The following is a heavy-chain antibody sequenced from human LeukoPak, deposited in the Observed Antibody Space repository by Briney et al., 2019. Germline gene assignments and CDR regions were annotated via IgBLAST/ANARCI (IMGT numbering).Heavy chain of an antibody. J-gene: IGHJ4*02. Sequence: SETLSLTCTVSGGSISNYYGNWIRQHPGKGLEWVGNIYYSGSTNYNPSLKSRVTISVDTSKNQFSLKLSSLTAADTAVYYCARGARAGYNLEPFDYWGQGTLVTVSS. CDR3: ARGARAGYNLEPFDY. CDR1: GGSISNYY. V-gene: IGHV4-59*01. CDR2: IYYSGST. D-gene: IGHD5-24*01.